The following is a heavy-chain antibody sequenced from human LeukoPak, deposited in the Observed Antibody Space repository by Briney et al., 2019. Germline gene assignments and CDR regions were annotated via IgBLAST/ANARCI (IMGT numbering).Heavy chain of an antibody. CDR3: ASVRYYDILTGSVGFDP. Sequence: SETLSLTCTVSGGSISSYYWSWIRQPPGKGLEWIGYIYYSGSTNYNPSLKSRVTMSVDTSKNQFSLKLNSVTAADTAVYYCASVRYYDILTGSVGFDPWGQGTLVTVSS. D-gene: IGHD3-9*01. J-gene: IGHJ5*02. V-gene: IGHV4-59*01. CDR2: IYYSGST. CDR1: GGSISSYY.